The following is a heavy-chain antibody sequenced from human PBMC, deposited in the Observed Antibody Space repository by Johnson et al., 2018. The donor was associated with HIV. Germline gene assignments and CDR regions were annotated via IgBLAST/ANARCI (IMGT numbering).Heavy chain of an antibody. J-gene: IGHJ3*02. CDR1: GFTFSSYW. V-gene: IGHV3-30*03. CDR3: ARDGRKLTYYYDSSGYDDAFDI. CDR2: ISYDGSNK. Sequence: QVQLVESGGGLVQPGGSLRLSCAASGFTFSSYWMHWVRQAPGKGLEWVAVISYDGSNKYYADSVKGRFTISRDNAKNSLYLQMNSLRAEDTAVYYCARDGRKLTYYYDSSGYDDAFDIWGQGTMVTVSS. D-gene: IGHD3-22*01.